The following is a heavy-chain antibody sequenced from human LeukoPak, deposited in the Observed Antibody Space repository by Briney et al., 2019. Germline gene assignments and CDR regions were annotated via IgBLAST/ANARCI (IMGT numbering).Heavy chain of an antibody. CDR3: AKKRGGAVAVGGYFDY. Sequence: GRSLRLSCAASGFTFSSYGMHWVRQAPGKGLEWVAVISYDGSNKYYADSVKGRFTISRGNSKNTLYLQMNSLRAEDTAVYYCAKKRGGAVAVGGYFDYWGQGTLVTVSS. D-gene: IGHD6-19*01. V-gene: IGHV3-30*18. J-gene: IGHJ4*02. CDR2: ISYDGSNK. CDR1: GFTFSSYG.